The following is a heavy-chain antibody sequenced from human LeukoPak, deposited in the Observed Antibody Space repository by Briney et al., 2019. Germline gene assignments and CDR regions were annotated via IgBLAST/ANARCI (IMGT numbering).Heavy chain of an antibody. CDR1: GYTFTSYA. CDR2: INTNTGNP. V-gene: IGHV7-4-1*02. Sequence: ASVKVSCKASGYTFTSYAMNWVRQAPGQGLEWMGWINTNTGNPTYAQGFTGRFVFSLDTSVSTAYLQISSLKAEDTAVYYCARQRVSSGSYVDAFDIWGQGTMVTVSS. D-gene: IGHD1-26*01. CDR3: ARQRVSSGSYVDAFDI. J-gene: IGHJ3*02.